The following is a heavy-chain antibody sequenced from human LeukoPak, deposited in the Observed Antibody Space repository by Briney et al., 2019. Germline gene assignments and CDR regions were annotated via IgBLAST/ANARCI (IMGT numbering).Heavy chain of an antibody. CDR1: GFTFSSYA. J-gene: IGHJ5*02. V-gene: IGHV3-30*04. D-gene: IGHD2-2*01. Sequence: GRSLRLSCAASGFTFSSYAMHWVRQAPDKGLEWVAVISYDGSNKYYAGSVKGRFTISRDNSKNTLYLQMNSLRAEDTAVYYCARHPYQLLWLSWFDPWGQGTLVTVSS. CDR3: ARHPYQLLWLSWFDP. CDR2: ISYDGSNK.